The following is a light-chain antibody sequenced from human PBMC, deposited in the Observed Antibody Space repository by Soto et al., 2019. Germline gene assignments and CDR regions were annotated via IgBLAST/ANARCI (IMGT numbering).Light chain of an antibody. Sequence: DIQMTQSPSSLSASVGDRVTITCRASQSISSYLNWYQQKPGKAPKLLIYAASSLQSGVPSRFSGSGSGTDFTLTISSLQPEDSATYYCQQSYSTLLTFGGGNRWISN. V-gene: IGKV1-39*01. CDR1: QSISSY. CDR3: QQSYSTLLT. J-gene: IGKJ4*01. CDR2: AAS.